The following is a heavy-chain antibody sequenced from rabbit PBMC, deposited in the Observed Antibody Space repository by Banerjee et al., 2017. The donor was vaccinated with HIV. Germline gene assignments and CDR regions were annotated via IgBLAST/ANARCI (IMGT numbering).Heavy chain of an antibody. CDR1: GFSLSSYA. D-gene: IGHD4-1*01. CDR3: ARDLAGVIGWNFNL. V-gene: IGHV1S40*01. J-gene: IGHJ4*01. CDR2: INTSSGNT. Sequence: QSLEESGGGLVQPGGTLTLTCTVSGFSLSSYAMSWVRQAPGKGLEWIACINTSSGNTVYATWAKGRFTISKTSWTTVTLQMTSLTAADTASYFCARDLAGVIGWNFNLWGQGTLVTVS.